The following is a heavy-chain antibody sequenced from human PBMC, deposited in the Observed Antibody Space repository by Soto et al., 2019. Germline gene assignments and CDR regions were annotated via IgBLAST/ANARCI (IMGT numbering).Heavy chain of an antibody. CDR3: ARLHCDSPNCVPLDP. V-gene: IGHV4-39*01. Sequence: QLQLQESGPGLVKPSETLSLTCTVSGGSISDDTYYWGWLRQPPGKGLEWIGSIYYSGTSSYNPSLKSRVTMSVDTSKKQLSLRLRSVTAADTAVYYCARLHCDSPNCVPLDPWGQGTLVIVSS. CDR1: GGSISDDTYY. CDR2: IYYSGTS. D-gene: IGHD2-2*01. J-gene: IGHJ5*02.